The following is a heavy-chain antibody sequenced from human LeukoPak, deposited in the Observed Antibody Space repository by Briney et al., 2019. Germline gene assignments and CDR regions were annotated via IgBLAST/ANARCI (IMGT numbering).Heavy chain of an antibody. Sequence: ASVKVSCKASGYTFTGYYIHWARQAPGQGPEWMGWINPNSGGTNYAQKFQGRVTMTRDTSITTAYMELSRLSSDDTAVYYCARHPGKVTNNWYFDLWGRGTLVTVSS. CDR2: INPNSGGT. V-gene: IGHV1-2*02. J-gene: IGHJ2*01. CDR1: GYTFTGYY. D-gene: IGHD4-23*01. CDR3: ARHPGKVTNNWYFDL.